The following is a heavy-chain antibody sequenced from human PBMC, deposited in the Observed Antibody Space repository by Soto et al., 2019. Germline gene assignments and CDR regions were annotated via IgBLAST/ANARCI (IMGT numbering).Heavy chain of an antibody. CDR3: AVAVAGRDPLGA. D-gene: IGHD6-19*01. CDR2: INQDGTEK. CDR1: GFSFSSYW. Sequence: GGSLRLSCVPSGFSFSSYWMSWVRQAPGKGLEWVSTINQDGTEKSHVDSVKGRFTISRDNAKNSLYLQMNSLRAEDTAVYYCAVAVAGRDPLGAWGQGTTVTVSS. V-gene: IGHV3-7*05. J-gene: IGHJ6*02.